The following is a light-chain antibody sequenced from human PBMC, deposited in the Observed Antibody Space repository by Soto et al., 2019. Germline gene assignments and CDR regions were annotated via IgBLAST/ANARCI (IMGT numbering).Light chain of an antibody. CDR2: DAF. CDR1: QSVSSY. CDR3: QQRSNWPPYT. V-gene: IGKV3-11*01. J-gene: IGKJ2*01. Sequence: EIGLTQSPATLALSPGERATLSCRASQSVSSYLAWYQQKPGQAPRLLIYDAFNRATGIPARFSGSGSGTDFTLTISSLEPEDFAVYYCQQRSNWPPYTFGQGTKLEIK.